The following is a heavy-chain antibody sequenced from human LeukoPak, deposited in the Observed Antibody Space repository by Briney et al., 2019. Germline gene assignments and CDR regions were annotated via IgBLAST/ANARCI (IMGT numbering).Heavy chain of an antibody. CDR3: ASGTFDGPLYGTYWYYHV. CDR2: IYSNGNT. J-gene: IGHJ2*01. D-gene: IGHD1-14*01. V-gene: IGHV4-59*01. Sequence: SETLSLTCAVSGASINNNYWTWVRQPPGKGLEWIGYIYSNGNTNYNPSLKGRVTMSIETSKNQFSLQLPSVTAADTAVYYCASGTFDGPLYGTYWYYHVWGRGTLVTVSS. CDR1: GASINNNY.